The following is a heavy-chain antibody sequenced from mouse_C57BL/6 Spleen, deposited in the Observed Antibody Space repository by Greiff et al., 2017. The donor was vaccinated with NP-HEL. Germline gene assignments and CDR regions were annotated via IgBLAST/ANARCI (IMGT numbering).Heavy chain of an antibody. D-gene: IGHD1-1*01. CDR1: GYAFSSYW. J-gene: IGHJ3*01. CDR2: IYPGDGDT. Sequence: VQLQESGAELVKPGASVKISCKASGYAFSSYWMNWVKQRPGKGLEWIGQIYPGDGDTNYNGKFKGKATLTADKSSSTAYMQLSSLTSEDSAVYFCARPPYGSSPWFAYWGQGTLVTVSA. V-gene: IGHV1-80*01. CDR3: ARPPYGSSPWFAY.